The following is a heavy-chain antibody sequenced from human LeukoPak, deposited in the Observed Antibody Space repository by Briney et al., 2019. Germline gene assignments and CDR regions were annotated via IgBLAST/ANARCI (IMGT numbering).Heavy chain of an antibody. D-gene: IGHD4-17*01. Sequence: PGGSLRLSCAASGFTFSTHWMHWVRQAPGKGLVLVSRITTDMKSTSYADSVKGRFTISRDNAKNTLYLQLNSLRAEDSAVYYCARAPYDDYYFDYWGQGTLVTVSS. CDR1: GFTFSTHW. J-gene: IGHJ4*02. CDR3: ARAPYDDYYFDY. V-gene: IGHV3-74*01. CDR2: ITTDMKST.